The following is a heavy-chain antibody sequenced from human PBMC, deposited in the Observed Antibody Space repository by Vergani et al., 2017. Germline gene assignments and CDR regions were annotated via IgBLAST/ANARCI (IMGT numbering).Heavy chain of an antibody. Sequence: QVQLHESGPGLVKPSQTLSLTCTVSGGSITSGSFYWSWIRQPAGKGLEWIGRIHYSGTTYYNPSLKSRVTLSVDTSKNQLSLRMTSVTAADTAVYYCVRVSWTSEGRGVYGFDTLGQGALVGVS. V-gene: IGHV4-61*02. CDR3: VRVSWTSEGRGVYGFDT. D-gene: IGHD3-10*01. CDR2: IHYSGTT. J-gene: IGHJ5*02. CDR1: GGSITSGSFY.